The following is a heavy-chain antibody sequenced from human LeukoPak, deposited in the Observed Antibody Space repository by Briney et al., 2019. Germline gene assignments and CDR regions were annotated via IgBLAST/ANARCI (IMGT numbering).Heavy chain of an antibody. CDR1: GYTFTSYG. D-gene: IGHD6-19*01. V-gene: IGHV1-18*01. CDR3: ARAKGYFSGWSLSSDY. Sequence: ASVTVSCKASGYTFTSYGISWVRQAPGQGLEWMGWISAYNGNTNYAQKLQGRVTMTTDTSTSTAYMELRSLRSDDTAVYYCARAKGYFSGWSLSSDYWGQGTLVTVSS. J-gene: IGHJ4*02. CDR2: ISAYNGNT.